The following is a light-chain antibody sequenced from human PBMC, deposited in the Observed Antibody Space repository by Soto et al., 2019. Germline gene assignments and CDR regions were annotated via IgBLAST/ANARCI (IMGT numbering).Light chain of an antibody. J-gene: IGKJ5*01. CDR3: QQLNSYTFT. CDR2: EAF. Sequence: TQLTQSPSSLSASIGDRVTITCRASQGISSSLAWHQQEPGKAPKLMIYEAFTLPSGVPSRFSGRGAGTDFTRTISGLQPEDFATYYCQQLNSYTFTFGQGTRLEIK. V-gene: IGKV1-9*01. CDR1: QGISSS.